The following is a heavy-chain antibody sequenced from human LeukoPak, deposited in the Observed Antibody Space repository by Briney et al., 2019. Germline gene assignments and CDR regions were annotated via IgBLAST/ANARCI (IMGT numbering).Heavy chain of an antibody. Sequence: ASVKVSCKASGYTFTSYDINWVRQATGQGLEWMGWISAYNDNTNYAQKLQDRITMTTDTPTRTAYMELRSLRSDDTAVYYCARDERWELTGFDSWGQGILVTVSS. CDR3: ARDERWELTGFDS. J-gene: IGHJ4*02. D-gene: IGHD4-23*01. CDR1: GYTFTSYD. CDR2: ISAYNDNT. V-gene: IGHV1-18*01.